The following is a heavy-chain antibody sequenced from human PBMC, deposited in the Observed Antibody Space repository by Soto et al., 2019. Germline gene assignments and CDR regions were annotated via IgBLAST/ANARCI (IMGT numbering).Heavy chain of an antibody. Sequence: PSETLSLTCTVSVHSLISGGYYWSWIRQHPGKGLEWVGYIYFTGSTLYNPSLKSRLAMSLDTSKNQFSLRLTSVTAADTAVYFCARDWGSSGWPNWGQGTLVTVSS. CDR2: IYFTGST. CDR1: VHSLISGGYY. D-gene: IGHD6-19*01. V-gene: IGHV4-31*03. J-gene: IGHJ4*02. CDR3: ARDWGSSGWPN.